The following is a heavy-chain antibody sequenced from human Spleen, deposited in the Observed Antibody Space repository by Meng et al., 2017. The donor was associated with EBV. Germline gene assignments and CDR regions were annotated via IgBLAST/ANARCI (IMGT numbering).Heavy chain of an antibody. CDR2: FLPTLGAP. J-gene: IGHJ4*02. D-gene: IGHD3-10*01. CDR3: ASESGRGYTPDY. CDR1: GGPFRNYA. V-gene: IGHV1-69*01. Sequence: QVGLVASAAGVKEPGFSVKVSCKTSGGPFRNYAVSWVRQAPGQGLEWLGGFLPTLGAPNYAQKFHGRVSITADESTSTPYMDLSSLRSEDTAVYYCASESGRGYTPDYWGQGTLVTVSS.